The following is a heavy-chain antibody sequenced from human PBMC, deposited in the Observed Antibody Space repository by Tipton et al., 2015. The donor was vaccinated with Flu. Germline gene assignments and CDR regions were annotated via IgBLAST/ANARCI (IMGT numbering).Heavy chain of an antibody. CDR1: GFAFSSYA. Sequence: SLRLSCAASGFAFSSYAMFWVRQAPGKGLEWVSAISSGPGRTYYADSVKGRFTISRDNSKSTVYLQMNSLRAEDTAVYYCAKNFWTDYYTGGVGDSWGQGTLVTVSS. CDR2: ISSGPGRT. D-gene: IGHD3/OR15-3a*01. J-gene: IGHJ4*02. V-gene: IGHV3-23*01. CDR3: AKNFWTDYYTGGVGDS.